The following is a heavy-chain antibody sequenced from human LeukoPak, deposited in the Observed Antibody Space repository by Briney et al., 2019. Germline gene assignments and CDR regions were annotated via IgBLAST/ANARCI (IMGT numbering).Heavy chain of an antibody. V-gene: IGHV7-4-1*02. Sequence: ASVKVSCKASGYTFTSYAMNWVRQAPGQGLEWMGWINTNTGNPTYAQGFTGRFVFSLDTSVSTAYLQISSLKAEDTAVYYCVRVRPPYYGNMIDPWSQGTLVTVSS. CDR1: GYTFTSYA. D-gene: IGHD3-10*01. CDR3: VRVRPPYYGNMIDP. J-gene: IGHJ5*02. CDR2: INTNTGNP.